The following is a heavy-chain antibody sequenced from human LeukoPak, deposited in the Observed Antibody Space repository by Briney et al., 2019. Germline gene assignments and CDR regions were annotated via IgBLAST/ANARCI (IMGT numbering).Heavy chain of an antibody. CDR1: GFTFDDYA. Sequence: GGSLRLSCAASGFTFDDYAMHWVRQAPGKGLEWVSGISWNSGSIGYADSVKGRFTISRDNAKNPLYLQMNSLRAEDTALYYCAKGLRFLEWLFPEENYYYYGMDVWGQGTTVTVSS. D-gene: IGHD3-3*01. CDR2: ISWNSGSI. J-gene: IGHJ6*02. V-gene: IGHV3-9*01. CDR3: AKGLRFLEWLFPEENYYYYGMDV.